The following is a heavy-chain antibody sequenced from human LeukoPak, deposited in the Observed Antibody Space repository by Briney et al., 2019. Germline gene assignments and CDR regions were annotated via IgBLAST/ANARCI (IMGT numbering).Heavy chain of an antibody. D-gene: IGHD2-15*01. CDR1: GYTFTSYY. V-gene: IGHV1-46*01. CDR2: INPSGGST. J-gene: IGHJ3*02. CDR3: ARDPFYGTVVAATGNAFDI. Sequence: ASVKVSCKASGYTFTSYYMHWVRQAPGQGLEWMGIINPSGGSTSYAQKFQGRVTMTRDTSTSTVYMELSSLRSEDTAVYYCARDPFYGTVVAATGNAFDIWGQGTMVTVSS.